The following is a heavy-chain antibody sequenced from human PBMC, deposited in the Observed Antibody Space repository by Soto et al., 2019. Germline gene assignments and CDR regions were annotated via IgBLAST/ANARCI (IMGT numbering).Heavy chain of an antibody. CDR2: IYHIGSP. Sequence: SLTCTVSGRSVSSGGYYWTWIRQHPGRGLEWIGYIYHIGSPYYNPSLESRVTISLDTSKNQFSLNLTSVTAADTAIYYCVRDRAMDSSGHWFDTWGQGTLVTVSS. V-gene: IGHV4-31*03. CDR1: GRSVSSGGYY. CDR3: VRDRAMDSSGHWFDT. J-gene: IGHJ5*02. D-gene: IGHD6-19*01.